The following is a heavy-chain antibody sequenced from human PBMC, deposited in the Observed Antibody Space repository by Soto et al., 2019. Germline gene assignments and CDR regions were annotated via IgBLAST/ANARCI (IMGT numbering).Heavy chain of an antibody. Sequence: QVQLQESGPGLVKPSGTLSLTCSVSGASISSSYWWSWVRQSPGKGLEWIGEIYHSGSTNYYPSLKSRLTIAVDKSKNQFSLKLSTVTAADTAVYYCATLLYKWDDRLSMYVWGQGTTVTVSS. CDR3: ATLLYKWDDRLSMYV. D-gene: IGHD1-20*01. V-gene: IGHV4-4*02. J-gene: IGHJ6*02. CDR1: GASISSSYW. CDR2: IYHSGST.